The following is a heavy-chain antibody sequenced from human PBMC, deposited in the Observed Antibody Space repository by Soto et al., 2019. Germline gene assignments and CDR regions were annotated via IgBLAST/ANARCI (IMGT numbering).Heavy chain of an antibody. Sequence: EVQLLESGGGLLQPGGSLRLSCSASGFTFNNYAMAWVRQAPGEGLEWVSGISGSGATPYYADSLKGRFTISRDNSKNTLFLQMNSLSAEDTAVYFCAKAGYCTGVSCYFYYFDSWGQGTLVTVSS. CDR3: AKAGYCTGVSCYFYYFDS. D-gene: IGHD2-15*01. V-gene: IGHV3-23*01. J-gene: IGHJ4*02. CDR2: ISGSGATP. CDR1: GFTFNNYA.